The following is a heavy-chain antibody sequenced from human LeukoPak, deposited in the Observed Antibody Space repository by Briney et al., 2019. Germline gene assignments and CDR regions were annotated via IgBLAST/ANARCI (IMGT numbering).Heavy chain of an antibody. CDR3: ARAYCSGGSCDEVDY. V-gene: IGHV4-59*12. D-gene: IGHD2-15*01. CDR2: IYYSGST. Sequence: SETLSLTCTVSGGSISSYYWSWIRQPPGKGLEWIGYIYYSGSTNYNPSLKSRVTISVDTSKNQFSLQLNSVTPEDTAVYYCARAYCSGGSCDEVDYWGQGTLVTVSS. CDR1: GGSISSYY. J-gene: IGHJ4*02.